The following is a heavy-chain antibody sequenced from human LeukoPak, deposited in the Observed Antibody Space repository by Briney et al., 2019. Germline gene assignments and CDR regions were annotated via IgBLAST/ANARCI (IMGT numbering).Heavy chain of an antibody. D-gene: IGHD2-2*01. CDR3: ARAIRPVVPAPTDAFDI. V-gene: IGHV1-18*01. CDR2: IYAYNGNT. CDR1: GYTFTSYC. J-gene: IGHJ3*02. Sequence: RASVKVSCKASGYTFTSYCISWVRQPPGQGVEWMGWIYAYNGNTNYAQKLQGRATMTTDTSTSTAYMELRSLRSDDTAVYYCARAIRPVVPAPTDAFDIWGQGTMVTVSS.